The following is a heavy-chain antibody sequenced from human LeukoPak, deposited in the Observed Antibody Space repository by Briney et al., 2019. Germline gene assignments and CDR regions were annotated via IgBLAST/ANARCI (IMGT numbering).Heavy chain of an antibody. CDR2: ISYDGSNK. D-gene: IGHD6-19*01. Sequence: GGSLRLSCAASGLTFSSYAMSWVRQAPGKGLEWVAVISYDGSNKYYADSVKGRFTISRDNSKNTLYLQMNSLRAEDTAVYYCAKGAVAGTLFDYWGQGTLVTVSS. J-gene: IGHJ4*02. CDR1: GLTFSSYA. CDR3: AKGAVAGTLFDY. V-gene: IGHV3-30*18.